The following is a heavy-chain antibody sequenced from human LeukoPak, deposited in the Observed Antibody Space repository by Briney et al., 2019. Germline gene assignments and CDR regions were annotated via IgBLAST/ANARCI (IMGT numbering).Heavy chain of an antibody. J-gene: IGHJ4*02. V-gene: IGHV3-7*03. D-gene: IGHD2-15*01. Sequence: PGGSLRLSCATSGFTFSSFWMSWVRQAPGKGLEWVANINQDGSEKYYVDSVKGRFTISRDNAKNSLYLQMNSLRAEDTAVYYCASSGMCGGGTCYDLYFDFRGQGTLVTVSS. CDR1: GFTFSSFW. CDR3: ASSGMCGGGTCYDLYFDF. CDR2: INQDGSEK.